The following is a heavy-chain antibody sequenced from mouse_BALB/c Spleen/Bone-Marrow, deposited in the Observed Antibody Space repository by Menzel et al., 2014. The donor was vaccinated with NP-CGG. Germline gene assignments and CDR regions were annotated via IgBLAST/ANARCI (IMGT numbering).Heavy chain of an antibody. CDR3: AREARTGAWFAY. CDR2: IVPSSGYT. J-gene: IGHJ3*01. CDR1: GYTFTSYT. Sequence: VQLQQSGAELARPGASVKMSCKASGYTFTSYTMQWIRQRPGQGLEWIGYIVPSSGYTNYNQNFKDKATLTADKSSSTAYMQLNSLTSEDFAVYYCAREARTGAWFAYWGQGTLVTVSA. V-gene: IGHV1-4*01. D-gene: IGHD4-1*01.